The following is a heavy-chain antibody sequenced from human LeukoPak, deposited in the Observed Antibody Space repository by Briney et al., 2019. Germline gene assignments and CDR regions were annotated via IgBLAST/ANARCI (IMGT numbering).Heavy chain of an antibody. V-gene: IGHV4-59*01. J-gene: IGHJ2*01. Sequence: SETLSLTCTVSGASDGSISSYSWSWIREPPGKGLEWIGYLFSSGSTNYQPSLKSRVTISMDMSKNQFSLKLNSVTAADTAVYYCAAYRTSSLYWLFDLWGRGTLVTVSS. CDR3: AAYRTSSLYWLFDL. D-gene: IGHD2-2*01. CDR1: GASDGSISSYS. CDR2: LFSSGST.